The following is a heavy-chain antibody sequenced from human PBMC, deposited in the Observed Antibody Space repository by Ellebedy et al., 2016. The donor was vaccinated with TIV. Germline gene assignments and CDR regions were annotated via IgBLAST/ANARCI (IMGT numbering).Heavy chain of an antibody. Sequence: PGGSLRLSCAASGFTFSRYDMHWVRQATGKGLEWVSAIGTAGDTSYPGSVKGRFTISRDNAKNSLYLQMNSLRAEDTAVYYCARATIGFDYWGQGTLFTVSS. CDR2: IGTAGDT. CDR1: GFTFSRYD. V-gene: IGHV3-13*01. D-gene: IGHD5-12*01. J-gene: IGHJ4*02. CDR3: ARATIGFDY.